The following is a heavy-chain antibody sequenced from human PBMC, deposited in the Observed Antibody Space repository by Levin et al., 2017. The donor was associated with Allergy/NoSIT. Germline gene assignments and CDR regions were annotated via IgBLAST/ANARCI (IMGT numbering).Heavy chain of an antibody. CDR2: ISGSGGST. D-gene: IGHD3-3*01. Sequence: GESLKISCAASGFTFSSYAMSWVRQAPGKGLEWVSAISGSGGSTYYADSVKGRFTISRDNSKNTLYLQMNSLRAEDTAVYYCAKDDDFWSGYYHYWGQGTLVTVSS. J-gene: IGHJ4*02. CDR1: GFTFSSYA. CDR3: AKDDDFWSGYYHY. V-gene: IGHV3-23*01.